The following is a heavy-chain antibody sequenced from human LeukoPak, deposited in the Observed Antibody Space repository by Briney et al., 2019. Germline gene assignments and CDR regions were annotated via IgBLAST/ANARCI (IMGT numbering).Heavy chain of an antibody. CDR2: ISPSGGST. CDR3: ARGLASYMDV. Sequence: ASVKVSCKASGGTFSNHAVSWVRQAPGQGLEWMAIISPSGGSTFYAQKFQGRVTMTRDMSTSTVYMELSSLRSEDTAVYYCARGLASYMDVWGKGTTVTISS. V-gene: IGHV1-46*01. J-gene: IGHJ6*03. CDR1: GGTFSNHA. D-gene: IGHD2-21*01.